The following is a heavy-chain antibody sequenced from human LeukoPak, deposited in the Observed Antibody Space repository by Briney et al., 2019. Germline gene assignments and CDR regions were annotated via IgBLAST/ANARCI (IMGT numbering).Heavy chain of an antibody. J-gene: IGHJ4*02. CDR2: IKSKAHGGTT. Sequence: TGGSLRLSCAASGFTFKNAWMSWVRQAPGKGLEWVGRIKSKAHGGTTDYAAPVKDRFTISRDDSKNTLYLQMNSLKTEDTAVYYCTTIQFDYGDYFDYWGQGTLVTVSS. CDR3: TTIQFDYGDYFDY. CDR1: GFTFKNAW. V-gene: IGHV3-15*01. D-gene: IGHD4-17*01.